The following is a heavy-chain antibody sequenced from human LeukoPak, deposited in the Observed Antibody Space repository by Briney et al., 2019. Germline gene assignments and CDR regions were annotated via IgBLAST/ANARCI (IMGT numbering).Heavy chain of an antibody. CDR3: AKVTLSSGWYYFDY. CDR2: IYKDGKI. V-gene: IGHV3-53*01. D-gene: IGHD6-19*01. J-gene: IGHJ4*02. Sequence: PGGSLRLSCAASGFTVSSTYMSWVRQAPGKGLEWVSVIYKDGKIYYIDSVKGRFTISRDTSKNTLYLQMNSLRVEDTAVYYCAKVTLSSGWYYFDYWGQGTLVTVSS. CDR1: GFTVSSTY.